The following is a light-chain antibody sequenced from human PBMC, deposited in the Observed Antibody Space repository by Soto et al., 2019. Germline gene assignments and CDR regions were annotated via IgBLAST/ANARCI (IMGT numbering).Light chain of an antibody. V-gene: IGLV2-14*01. CDR2: EVS. CDR1: SSDVGGYNY. J-gene: IGLJ1*01. CDR3: SSYTSSSIFYV. Sequence: QSALTQPASVSGSPGQSITISCTGTSSDVGGYNYVSWYQQHPGKAPKLMIYEVSNRPSGVSNRSSGSKSGNTASLTISGLQAEDEADYYCSSYTSSSIFYVFGTGTKLTVL.